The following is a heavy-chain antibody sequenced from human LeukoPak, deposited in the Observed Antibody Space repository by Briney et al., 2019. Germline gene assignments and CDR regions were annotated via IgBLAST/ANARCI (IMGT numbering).Heavy chain of an antibody. V-gene: IGHV3-11*04. CDR3: ARVRRAAADALRYFDY. J-gene: IGHJ4*02. CDR1: GFSFIDYY. Sequence: GGSLRLSCAASGFSFIDYYMSWIRQAPGKGLEGVSYMDDSGRIIYYGGSVQGRFTISRDNARNSLFLQMNSLTAEDTAVYFCARVRRAAADALRYFDYWGQGTLVTVSS. D-gene: IGHD6-13*01. CDR2: MDDSGRII.